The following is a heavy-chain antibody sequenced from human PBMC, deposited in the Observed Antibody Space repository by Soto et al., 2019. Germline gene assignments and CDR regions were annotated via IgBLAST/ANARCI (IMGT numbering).Heavy chain of an antibody. Sequence: SETLSLTCTVSGGSISSYYWSWIRQPPGKGLEWIGYIYYSGSTNYNPSLKSRVTISVDTSKNQFSLKLSSVTAADTAVYYCARGSSSWYVGGAFDYWGQGTLVTVSS. J-gene: IGHJ4*02. D-gene: IGHD6-13*01. V-gene: IGHV4-59*08. CDR1: GGSISSYY. CDR3: ARGSSSWYVGGAFDY. CDR2: IYYSGST.